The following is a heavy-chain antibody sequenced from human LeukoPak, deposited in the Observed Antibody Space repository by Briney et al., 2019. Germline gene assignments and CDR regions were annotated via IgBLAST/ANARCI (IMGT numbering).Heavy chain of an antibody. V-gene: IGHV3-66*04. CDR2: IYSGGST. CDR3: ARQRRQWLTFDY. D-gene: IGHD6-19*01. J-gene: IGHJ4*02. CDR1: GFTVSSNY. Sequence: RGSLRLSCAAAGFTVSSNYMSWVRQAPGKGLEWVSLIYSGGSTYYADSVKGRFTITRDNSKNTLYLQMNSLRAEDTAVYYCARQRRQWLTFDYWGQGTLVTVSS.